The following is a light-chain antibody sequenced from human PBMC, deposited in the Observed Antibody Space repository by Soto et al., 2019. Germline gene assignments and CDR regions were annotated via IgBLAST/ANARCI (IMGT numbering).Light chain of an antibody. CDR1: SSNIDVNY. CDR2: SND. J-gene: IGLJ1*01. V-gene: IGLV1-47*02. CDR3: TAWDDSLSGYV. Sequence: QPVLTQPPSASGTPGQRVTISCSGGSSNIDVNYVYWYQHLPGTAPKLLIYSNDQRPSGVPDRFSASKSGTSASLAISGLRSEAEADYYCTAWDDSLSGYVFGTGTKVTVL.